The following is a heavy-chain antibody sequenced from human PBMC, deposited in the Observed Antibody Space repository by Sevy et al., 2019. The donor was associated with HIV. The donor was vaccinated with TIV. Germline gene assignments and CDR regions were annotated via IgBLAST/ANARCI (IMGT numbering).Heavy chain of an antibody. V-gene: IGHV4-61*01. CDR1: GGSVSSGSYY. Sequence: SETLSLTCTVSGGSVSSGSYYWSWIRQPPGKGLEWIGYIYYSGSTNYNPSLKSRVTISVDTSKNQFSLKLSSVTAADTAVYYCARAVAAAGIFLDYWGQGTLVTFSS. D-gene: IGHD6-13*01. CDR2: IYYSGST. CDR3: ARAVAAAGIFLDY. J-gene: IGHJ4*02.